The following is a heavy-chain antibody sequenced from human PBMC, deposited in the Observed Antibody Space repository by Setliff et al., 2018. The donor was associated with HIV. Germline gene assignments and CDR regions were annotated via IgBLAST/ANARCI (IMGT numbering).Heavy chain of an antibody. J-gene: IGHJ6*03. D-gene: IGHD1-26*01. CDR2: IYYSGST. CDR3: ARHYQHSWVGVDYYFMDV. V-gene: IGHV4-39*01. Sequence: SETLSLTCTVSGGSISSSVYYWGWIRQPPGKGLEWIGNIYYSGSTYYNPSLKSRITIAVDTSKNQFSLKLSSVTAADTAVYYCARHYQHSWVGVDYYFMDVWGKGTTVTVSS. CDR1: GGSISSSVYY.